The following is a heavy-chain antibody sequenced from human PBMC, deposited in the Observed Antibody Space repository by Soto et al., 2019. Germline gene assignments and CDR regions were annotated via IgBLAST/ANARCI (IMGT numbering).Heavy chain of an antibody. CDR1: GGTFSSYT. CDR3: ARDCSGGRKGEGGSCYSGY. D-gene: IGHD2-15*01. J-gene: IGHJ4*02. V-gene: IGHV1-69*02. Sequence: QVQLVQSGAEVKKPGSSVKVSCKASGGTFSSYTISWVRQAPGQGLEWMGRIIPILGIANYAQKFQGRVTITAEKSTSTAYMELSSRRSEDTAVYYCARDCSGGRKGEGGSCYSGYWGQGTLVTVSS. CDR2: IIPILGIA.